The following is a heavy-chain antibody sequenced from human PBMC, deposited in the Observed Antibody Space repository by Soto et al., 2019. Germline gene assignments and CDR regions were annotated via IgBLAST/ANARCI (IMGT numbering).Heavy chain of an antibody. CDR3: ARQESRGVTGWYGMDV. CDR2: IDPSDSYT. D-gene: IGHD3-10*01. CDR1: GYSFTSYW. Sequence: GESLKISCKGSGYSFTSYWISWVRQMPGKGLEWMGRIDPSDSYTNYSPSFQGHVTISADKSISTAYLQWSSLEASDTAMYYCARQESRGVTGWYGMDVWGQGTTVTVSS. V-gene: IGHV5-10-1*01. J-gene: IGHJ6*02.